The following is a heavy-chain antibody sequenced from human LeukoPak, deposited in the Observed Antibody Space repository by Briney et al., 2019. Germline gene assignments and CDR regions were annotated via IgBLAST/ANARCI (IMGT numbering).Heavy chain of an antibody. CDR3: ARDSGWELLLSAFDI. V-gene: IGHV4-61*02. CDR1: GGSISSGSYY. Sequence: SQTLSLTCTVSGGSISSGSYYWSWIRRPAGKGLEWIGRIYTSGSTNYNPSLKSRVTISVDTSKNQFSLKLSSVTAADTAVYYCARDSGWELLLSAFDIWGQGTMVTVSS. J-gene: IGHJ3*02. D-gene: IGHD1-26*01. CDR2: IYTSGST.